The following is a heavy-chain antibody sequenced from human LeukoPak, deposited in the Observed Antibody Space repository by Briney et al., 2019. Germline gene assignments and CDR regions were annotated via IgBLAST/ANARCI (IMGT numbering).Heavy chain of an antibody. J-gene: IGHJ4*02. Sequence: GGSLRLSCAASGFTFSSYWMNWARQAPGKGLEWVASINHNGNVNYYVDSVKGRFTISRDNARNSVYLQMASLRVEDTAVYYCARDPVEWELLLDYWGQGTLVTVSS. CDR3: ARDPVEWELLLDY. CDR2: INHNGNVN. D-gene: IGHD1-26*01. CDR1: GFTFSSYW. V-gene: IGHV3-7*01.